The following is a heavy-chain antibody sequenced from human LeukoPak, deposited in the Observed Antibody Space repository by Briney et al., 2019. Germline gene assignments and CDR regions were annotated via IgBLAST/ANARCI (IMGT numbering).Heavy chain of an antibody. V-gene: IGHV3-30-3*01. Sequence: PGRSLRLSCAASGFTFSSYAMHWVRQAPGKGLEWVAVISYDGSNKYYADSVKGRFTISRDNSKNTLYLQMNSLRAEDTAVYYCARVFTIFGVVTTNYFDYWGQGTLVTVSS. CDR1: GFTFSSYA. CDR3: ARVFTIFGVVTTNYFDY. J-gene: IGHJ4*02. D-gene: IGHD3-3*01. CDR2: ISYDGSNK.